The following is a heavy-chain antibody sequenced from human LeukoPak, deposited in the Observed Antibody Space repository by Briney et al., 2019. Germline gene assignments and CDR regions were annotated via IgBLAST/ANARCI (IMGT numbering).Heavy chain of an antibody. V-gene: IGHV1-46*01. Sequence: ASVKVSCKASGNTFTSYYMHWVRLAPGHGLEWMGIINPSGGRTNYAQKFQGRVTMTRDTSISTAYMELSRLRSDDTAEYYCARALYYDSSGYYSSSYYYFPHWGQGSLVTVPS. D-gene: IGHD3-22*01. CDR3: ARALYYDSSGYYSSSYYYFPH. J-gene: IGHJ1*01. CDR2: INPSGGRT. CDR1: GNTFTSYY.